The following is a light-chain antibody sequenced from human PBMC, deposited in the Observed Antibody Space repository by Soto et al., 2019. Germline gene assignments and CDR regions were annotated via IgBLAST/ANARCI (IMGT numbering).Light chain of an antibody. Sequence: EIVLTQSPATLSLSPGERATLSCRASQSVSRYLAWYQQKPGQAPRLLIYDASNRATGIPARFSGSGSGTAFTLTISSLEPEDFAVYYCQQRSNWPFTVGPGTKVDIK. CDR2: DAS. CDR3: QQRSNWPFT. CDR1: QSVSRY. V-gene: IGKV3-11*01. J-gene: IGKJ3*01.